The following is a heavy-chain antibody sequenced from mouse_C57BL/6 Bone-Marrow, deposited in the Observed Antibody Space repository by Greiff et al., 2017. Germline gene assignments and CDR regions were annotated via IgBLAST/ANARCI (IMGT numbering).Heavy chain of an antibody. CDR3: ARGGIYYDYGDFDY. V-gene: IGHV5-12*01. CDR1: GFTFSDYY. J-gene: IGHJ2*01. CDR2: ISNGGGST. Sequence: EVHLVESGGGLVQPGGSLKLSCAASGFTFSDYYMYWVRQTPEKRLEWVAYISNGGGSTYYPDTVKGRFTISRDNAKKTLYLQMSRLKSEDTAMYYCARGGIYYDYGDFDYWGQGTTLTVSS. D-gene: IGHD2-4*01.